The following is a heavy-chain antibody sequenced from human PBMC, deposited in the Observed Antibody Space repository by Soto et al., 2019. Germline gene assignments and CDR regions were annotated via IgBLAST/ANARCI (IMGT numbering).Heavy chain of an antibody. V-gene: IGHV1-46*01. D-gene: IGHD6-19*01. CDR1: GYTFTSYY. CDR2: INPSGGST. CDR3: ARGGSGSRIWWYFDL. J-gene: IGHJ2*01. Sequence: QVQLVQSGAEVKKPGASVKVSCKASGYTFTSYYMHWVRQAPGQGLEWMGIINPSGGSTSYAQKFQGRVTMTRDTSTSTVYMERSSLRSEDTAVYYCARGGSGSRIWWYFDLWCRGTLVTVSS.